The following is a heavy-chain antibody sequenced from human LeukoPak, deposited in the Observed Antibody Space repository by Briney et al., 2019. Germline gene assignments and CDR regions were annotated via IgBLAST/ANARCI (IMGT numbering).Heavy chain of an antibody. CDR2: ISGSGGST. V-gene: IGHV3-23*01. J-gene: IGHJ6*02. D-gene: IGHD5-18*01. CDR3: AKDDRIQLSGNYYYGLDV. CDR1: GFTFSSYA. Sequence: GGSLRLSCAASGFTFSSYAMSWVRQAPGKGLEWVSAISGSGGSTYYADSVKGRFTISRDNSKNTLYLQMNSLRAEDTAVYYCAKDDRIQLSGNYYYGLDVWGQGTTVTVSS.